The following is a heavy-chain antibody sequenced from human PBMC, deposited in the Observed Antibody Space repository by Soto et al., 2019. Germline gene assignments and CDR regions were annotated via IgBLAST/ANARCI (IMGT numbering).Heavy chain of an antibody. J-gene: IGHJ4*02. D-gene: IGHD3-16*01. V-gene: IGHV1-69*02. CDR1: GGTFSSYT. Sequence: QVQLVQSGAEVKKPGSSVKVSCKASGGTFSSYTISWVRQAPGEGLEWMGRIIPILGIANYAQKFQGRVTITAGKSTSTAYMELSSLRSEDTAVYYCASQNYYEVGEDYWGQGTLVTVSS. CDR2: IIPILGIA. CDR3: ASQNYYEVGEDY.